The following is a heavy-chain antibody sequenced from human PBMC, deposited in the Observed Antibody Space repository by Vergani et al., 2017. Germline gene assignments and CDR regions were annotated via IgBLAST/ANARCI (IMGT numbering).Heavy chain of an antibody. V-gene: IGHV4-61*01. CDR3: AREGGVIGSWFDP. D-gene: IGHD2-21*01. CDR1: GGSVSSGSYY. CDR2: IYYSGST. Sequence: QVQLQESGPGLVKPSETLSLTCTVSGGSVSSGSYYWSWIRQPPGKGLEWIGYIYYSGSTNYNPSLKSRVTISVDTSKNQFSLKLSSVTAADTAVYYCAREGGVIGSWFDPWGQGTLVTVSS. J-gene: IGHJ5*02.